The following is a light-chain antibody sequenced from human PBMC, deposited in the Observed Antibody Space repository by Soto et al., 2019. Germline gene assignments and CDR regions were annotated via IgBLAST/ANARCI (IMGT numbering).Light chain of an antibody. J-gene: IGKJ1*01. CDR3: QKYNSAPWT. Sequence: DIQMTQSPSSLSASVGERVTITCRASQVISNYLAWYQQKPGKVLKLLIYAASTLQSGVPSRFIGSGSGTDFTLTISNLQPEDGATYYCQKYNSAPWTFGQGTKVEIK. CDR2: AAS. V-gene: IGKV1-27*01. CDR1: QVISNY.